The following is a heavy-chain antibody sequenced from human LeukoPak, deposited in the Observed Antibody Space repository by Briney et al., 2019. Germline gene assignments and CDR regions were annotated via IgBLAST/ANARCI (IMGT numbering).Heavy chain of an antibody. V-gene: IGHV1-2*02. Sequence: SSVKVSCKASGYTFTGYYIHWVRQAPGQGLEGMGWIYPDSGGTNYAQKFQGRVTMTRDTSITTAYMELSGLTSDDTAVYYCARVTSITTYYWGQGTLVTLSS. CDR2: IYPDSGGT. CDR3: ARVTSITTYY. J-gene: IGHJ4*02. CDR1: GYTFTGYY. D-gene: IGHD2-21*02.